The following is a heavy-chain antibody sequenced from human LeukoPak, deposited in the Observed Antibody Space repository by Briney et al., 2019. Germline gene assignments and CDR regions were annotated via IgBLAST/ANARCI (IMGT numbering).Heavy chain of an antibody. Sequence: ASVKVSCKASGYTFTGYYMHWVRQAPGQGLEWMGWINPNSGGTNYAQKLQGRVTMTTDTSTSTAYMELRSLRSDDTAVYYCARTDRRVGATRSYFDYWGQGTLVTVSS. V-gene: IGHV1-2*02. CDR2: INPNSGGT. CDR3: ARTDRRVGATRSYFDY. J-gene: IGHJ4*02. D-gene: IGHD1-26*01. CDR1: GYTFTGYY.